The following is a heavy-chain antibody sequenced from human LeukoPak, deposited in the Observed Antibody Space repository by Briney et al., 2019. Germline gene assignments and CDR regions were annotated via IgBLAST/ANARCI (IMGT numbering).Heavy chain of an antibody. CDR3: ARVPTVTFFDY. CDR2: IYYSVST. J-gene: IGHJ4*02. V-gene: IGHV4-34*01. Sequence: SETLSLTCAVYGGSFSGYYWGWIRQPPGKGLEWIGSIYYSVSTYYNPSLKSRVTTSVDTSKNQFSLKLSSVTAADTAVYYCARVPTVTFFDYWGQGTLVTVSS. D-gene: IGHD4-17*01. CDR1: GGSFSGYY.